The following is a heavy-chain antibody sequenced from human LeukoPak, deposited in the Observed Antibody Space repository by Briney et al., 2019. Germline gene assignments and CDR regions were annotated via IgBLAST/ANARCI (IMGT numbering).Heavy chain of an antibody. J-gene: IGHJ3*02. D-gene: IGHD3-9*01. CDR3: ARDISNYHLLTGYYRNAFDI. CDR1: GGTFSSSA. Sequence: ASVKVSCKASGGTFSSSAINWVRRAPGQGLEWMGIINPNGGSTKYAQKFQGRVTMSRDASTSTVYMDLSSLRSEDTAVYYCARDISNYHLLTGYYRNAFDIWGQGTMVTVAS. V-gene: IGHV1-46*01. CDR2: INPNGGST.